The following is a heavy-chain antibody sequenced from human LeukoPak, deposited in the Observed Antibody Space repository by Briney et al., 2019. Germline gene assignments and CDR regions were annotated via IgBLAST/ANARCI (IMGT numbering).Heavy chain of an antibody. D-gene: IGHD3-10*01. J-gene: IGHJ6*03. CDR2: MNPNSGNT. V-gene: IGHV1-8*01. CDR3: ARAARFGHDVYYYYYYMDV. CDR1: GYTFTSYD. Sequence: ASVKVSCKASGYTFTSYDINWVRQATGQGLEWMGWMNPNSGNTGYAQKFQGRVTMTRNTSISTAYMELSSLRSEDTAVYYCARAARFGHDVYYYYYYMDVWGKGTTVTISS.